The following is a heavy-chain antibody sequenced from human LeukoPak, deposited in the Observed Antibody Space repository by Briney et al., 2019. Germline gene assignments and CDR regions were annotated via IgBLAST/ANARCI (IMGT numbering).Heavy chain of an antibody. J-gene: IGHJ4*02. CDR3: ATGSYLDY. CDR2: ISSSSTYT. Sequence: GGSLRLACAASGITFSDYHMSWIRQAPGKGLEWVSYISSSSTYTNYADSVKGRFTISRDTAKNSLYLQMNSLRAEDMAVYYCATGSYLDYWGQGTLVTVSS. D-gene: IGHD3-10*01. CDR1: GITFSDYH. V-gene: IGHV3-11*06.